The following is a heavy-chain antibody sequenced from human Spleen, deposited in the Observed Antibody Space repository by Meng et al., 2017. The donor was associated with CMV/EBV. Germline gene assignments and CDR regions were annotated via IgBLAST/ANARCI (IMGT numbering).Heavy chain of an antibody. CDR1: GYTFTGYY. Sequence: ASVKVSCKASGYTFTGYYMHWVRQAPGQGLEWMGWINPNSGGTNYAQKFQGRVTITRNTSISTAYMELSSLRSEDTAVYYCARGIYTITIFGVVIPYYYGMDVWGQGTTVTVSS. CDR3: ARGIYTITIFGVVIPYYYGMDV. CDR2: INPNSGGT. D-gene: IGHD3-3*01. J-gene: IGHJ6*02. V-gene: IGHV1-2*02.